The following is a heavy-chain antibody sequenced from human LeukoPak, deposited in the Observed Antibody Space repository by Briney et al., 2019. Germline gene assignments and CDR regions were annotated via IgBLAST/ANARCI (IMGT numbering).Heavy chain of an antibody. CDR1: GGSISGYY. D-gene: IGHD3-22*01. CDR3: ARHVYYHDSSGYYYYFDY. V-gene: IGHV4-59*08. CDR2: IYYNGIS. J-gene: IGHJ4*02. Sequence: SETLSLTCTVSGGSISGYYWSWIRQPPGKGLEWIAYIYYNGISNYNPSLKSRVIISVDSSKNQFSLKLSSVTAADTAVYYCARHVYYHDSSGYYYYFDYWGQGSLVTVSS.